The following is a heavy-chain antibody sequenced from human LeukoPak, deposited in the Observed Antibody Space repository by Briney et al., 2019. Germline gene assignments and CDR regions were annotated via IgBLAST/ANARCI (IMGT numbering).Heavy chain of an antibody. CDR1: GGSFSGYY. V-gene: IGHV4-59*01. CDR2: IYYSGST. Sequence: SETLSLTCAVYGGSFSGYYWSWIRQPPGKGLEWIGYIYYSGSTNYNPSLKSRVTISVDTSKNQFSLKLSSVTAADTAVYYCARESMITFGGVIVARYFDYWGQGTLVTVSS. J-gene: IGHJ4*02. CDR3: ARESMITFGGVIVARYFDY. D-gene: IGHD3-16*02.